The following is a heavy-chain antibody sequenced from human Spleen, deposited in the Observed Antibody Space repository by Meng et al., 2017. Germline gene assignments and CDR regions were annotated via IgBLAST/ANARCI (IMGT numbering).Heavy chain of an antibody. J-gene: IGHJ5*02. D-gene: IGHD6-19*01. CDR1: GGSISTSGYY. V-gene: IGHV4-39*01. CDR2: IGHSGFT. Sequence: QLQLQESGSGLVKPLETLSLTCSVSGGSISTSGYYWGWIRQPPGKGLEWIGSIGHSGFTYYTPSLKSRVTVSIDTSKSQFSLKLTSVTAADTAVYYCVRSSGWVRTGFDPWGQGTLVTVSS. CDR3: VRSSGWVRTGFDP.